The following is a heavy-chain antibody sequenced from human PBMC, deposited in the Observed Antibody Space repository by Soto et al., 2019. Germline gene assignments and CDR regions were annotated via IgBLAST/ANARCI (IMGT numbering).Heavy chain of an antibody. Sequence: EVQLLESGGGLVQPGGPLRLSRAASGFTFSSYAMNWVRQAPGKGLEWVSAVSGGGGNTYYADSVKGRFTISRDNSKNTLYLQMNSLRAEDTALYYCAKDPFTSAWFSFFDYWGQGTLVTVSS. V-gene: IGHV3-23*01. D-gene: IGHD6-19*01. J-gene: IGHJ4*02. CDR3: AKDPFTSAWFSFFDY. CDR1: GFTFSSYA. CDR2: VSGGGGNT.